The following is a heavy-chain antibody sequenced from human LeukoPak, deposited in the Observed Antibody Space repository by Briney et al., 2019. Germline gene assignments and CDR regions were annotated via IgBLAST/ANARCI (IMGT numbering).Heavy chain of an antibody. J-gene: IGHJ6*03. CDR2: VYSGGAT. V-gene: IGHV4-61*02. CDR1: GGSITSGSYY. Sequence: SETLSLTCTVSGGSITSGSYYWTWIRQSAGNGLEWIGRVYSGGATNYNPSLKSRLTISLDTSSNQFSLRLTSVTAADTAVYYCARATAYNYYFYMDVWGSGTAVIISS. D-gene: IGHD5-24*01. CDR3: ARATAYNYYFYMDV.